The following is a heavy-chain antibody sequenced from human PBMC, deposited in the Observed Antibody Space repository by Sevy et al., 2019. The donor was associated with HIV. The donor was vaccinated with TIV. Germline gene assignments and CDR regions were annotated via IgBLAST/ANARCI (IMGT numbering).Heavy chain of an antibody. J-gene: IGHJ4*02. CDR1: TFTFSDYY. CDR3: ARVRYNYGSYYFDY. Sequence: GGSLRLSCAASTFTFSDYYMTWIRQAPGKGLEWVSHISSGGSNKYYADSVKGRFTISRDNAKNSLYLQMNSLRVEDTALYYCARVRYNYGSYYFDYWGQGTVVTVSS. V-gene: IGHV3-11*01. CDR2: ISSGGSNK. D-gene: IGHD5-18*01.